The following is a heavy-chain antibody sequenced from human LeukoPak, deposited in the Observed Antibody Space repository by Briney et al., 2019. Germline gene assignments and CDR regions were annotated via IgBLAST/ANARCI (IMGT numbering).Heavy chain of an antibody. J-gene: IGHJ3*02. CDR3: ARVGRSGWVRDGKNAFDI. D-gene: IGHD1-1*01. V-gene: IGHV4-61*02. Sequence: SETLSLTCTVSGGSISSGSYYWSWIRQPAGKGLEWIGRIYTSGSTNYNPSLKSRVTISVDTSKNQFSLKLSSVTAADTAVYYCARVGRSGWVRDGKNAFDIWGQGTMVTVSS. CDR2: IYTSGST. CDR1: GGSISSGSYY.